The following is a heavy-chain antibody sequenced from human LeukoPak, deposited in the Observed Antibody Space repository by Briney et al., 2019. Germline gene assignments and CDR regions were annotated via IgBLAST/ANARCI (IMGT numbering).Heavy chain of an antibody. J-gene: IGHJ6*02. Sequence: PSETLSLTCAVYGVSFSGYYWSWIRQPPGKGLEWIGEINHSGSTNYNPSLKSRVTISVDTSKNQFSLKLSSVTAADTAVYYCARGIQLWPTIHYHYGMDVWGQGTTVTVSS. D-gene: IGHD5-18*01. CDR1: GVSFSGYY. CDR2: INHSGST. CDR3: ARGIQLWPTIHYHYGMDV. V-gene: IGHV4-34*01.